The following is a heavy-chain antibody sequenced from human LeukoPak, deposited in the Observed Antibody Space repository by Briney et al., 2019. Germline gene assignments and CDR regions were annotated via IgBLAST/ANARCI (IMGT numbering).Heavy chain of an antibody. CDR2: MYSSGNI. V-gene: IGHV3-53*01. CDR3: AKARTIGYYYLEPARGLAYYFDY. D-gene: IGHD3-22*01. J-gene: IGHJ4*02. Sequence: GGSLRLSCAASGFIVSDHYMGWVRQAPGKGLDWVSVMYSSGNIHYADSVEGRFTISRDNSKNTLYLQMNSLRAEDTAVYYCAKARTIGYYYLEPARGLAYYFDYWGQGTLVTVSS. CDR1: GFIVSDHY.